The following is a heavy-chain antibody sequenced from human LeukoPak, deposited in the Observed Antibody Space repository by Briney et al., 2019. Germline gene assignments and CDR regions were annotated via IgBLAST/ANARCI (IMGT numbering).Heavy chain of an antibody. Sequence: GASVNVSCKASGGTFSSYAISWVRQAPGQGLEWMGGIIPIFGTANYAQKFQGRVTITADESTSTAYMELSSLRSEDTAVYYCARVRVEGGPDEPDFHTAIDYWGQGTLVTVSS. CDR3: ARVRVEGGPDEPDFHTAIDY. V-gene: IGHV1-69*13. D-gene: IGHD3-3*01. J-gene: IGHJ4*02. CDR1: GGTFSSYA. CDR2: IIPIFGTA.